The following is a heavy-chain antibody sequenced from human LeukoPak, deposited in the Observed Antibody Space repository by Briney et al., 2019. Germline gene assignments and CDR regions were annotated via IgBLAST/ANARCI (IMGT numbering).Heavy chain of an antibody. Sequence: GASVKVSCKVSGYTLTELSMHWVRQAPGKGLEWMGGFDPEDGETIYAQKFQGRVTMTEDTSTDTAYMELSSLRSEDTAVYYCVPITIFGVVIIPESYFDYWGQGTLVTVSS. CDR2: FDPEDGET. CDR3: VPITIFGVVIIPESYFDY. CDR1: GYTLTELS. J-gene: IGHJ4*02. D-gene: IGHD3-3*01. V-gene: IGHV1-24*01.